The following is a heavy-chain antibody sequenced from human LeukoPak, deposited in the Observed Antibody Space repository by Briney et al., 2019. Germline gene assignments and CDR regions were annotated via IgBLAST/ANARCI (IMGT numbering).Heavy chain of an antibody. J-gene: IGHJ4*02. CDR2: ISSNGGST. CDR3: ARVLSKYYYGSGSEY. V-gene: IGHV3-64*01. Sequence: HPGGSLRLSCAASGFTFSSYAMHWVRQAPGKGLEYVSAISSNGGSTYYANSVKGRFTISRDNSKNTLYLQMGSLRAEDMAVYYCARVLSKYYYGSGSEYWGQGTLVTVSS. D-gene: IGHD3-10*01. CDR1: GFTFSSYA.